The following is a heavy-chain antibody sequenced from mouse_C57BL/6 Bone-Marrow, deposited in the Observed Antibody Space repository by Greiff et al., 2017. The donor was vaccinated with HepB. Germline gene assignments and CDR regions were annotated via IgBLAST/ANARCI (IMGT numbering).Heavy chain of an antibody. V-gene: IGHV1-52*01. Sequence: QVQLQQPGAELVRPGSSVKLSCKASGYTFTSYWMHWVKQRPIQGLEWIGNIDPSDSETHYNQKFKDKATLTVDKSSSTAYMQLSSLTSEDSAVYYCASRELTGDYYAMDYWGQGTSVTVSS. CDR3: ASRELTGDYYAMDY. CDR2: IDPSDSET. D-gene: IGHD4-1*01. J-gene: IGHJ4*01. CDR1: GYTFTSYW.